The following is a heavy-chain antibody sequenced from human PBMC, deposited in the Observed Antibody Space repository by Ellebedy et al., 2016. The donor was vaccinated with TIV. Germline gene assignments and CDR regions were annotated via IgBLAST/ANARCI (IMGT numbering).Heavy chain of an antibody. J-gene: IGHJ4*02. CDR2: IHSGGST. CDR3: AGSTTITTMPY. CDR1: EFTVSSNF. V-gene: IGHV3-53*01. D-gene: IGHD4-11*01. Sequence: LSLTCAASEFTVSSNFMSWVRPAPGKRLEWVSVIHSGGSTYHTDSVKGRFTTSRDNSKNPLYLHMTSLRAEDTAVYYCAGSTTITTMPYWGQGTLVTVSS.